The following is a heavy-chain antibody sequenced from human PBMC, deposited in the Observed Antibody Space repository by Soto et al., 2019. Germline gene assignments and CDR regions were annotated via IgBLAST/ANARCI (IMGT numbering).Heavy chain of an antibody. CDR2: IYYSGST. CDR3: VCVSNVYYYYYMDF. V-gene: IGHV4-59*01. J-gene: IGHJ6*03. D-gene: IGHD2-21*01. Sequence: SETLSLTCTVSGGSISSYYWSWIRQPPGKGLEWIGYIYYSGSTDYNPSLKSRVTISVDTSKNQFSLKLSSVTAADTAVYYCVCVSNVYYYYYMDFWGKGTSVTVSS. CDR1: GGSISSYY.